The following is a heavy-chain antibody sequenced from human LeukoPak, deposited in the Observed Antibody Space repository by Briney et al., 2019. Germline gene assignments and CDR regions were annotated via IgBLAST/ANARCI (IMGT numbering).Heavy chain of an antibody. Sequence: GGSLRLSCAASGFTFSSYAMSWVRQAPGKGLEWVSAISGSGGSTYYADSVKGRFTISRDNSKNTLYLQMNSLRAEDTAVYYCAKDRGRAKYYDILTGYYAVDWFDPWGQGTLVTVSS. CDR3: AKDRGRAKYYDILTGYYAVDWFDP. CDR2: ISGSGGST. D-gene: IGHD3-9*01. J-gene: IGHJ5*02. CDR1: GFTFSSYA. V-gene: IGHV3-23*01.